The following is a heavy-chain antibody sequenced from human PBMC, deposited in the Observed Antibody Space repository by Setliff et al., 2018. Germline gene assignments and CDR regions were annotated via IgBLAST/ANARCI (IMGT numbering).Heavy chain of an antibody. CDR2: LFDGGSA. V-gene: IGHV4-38-2*01. CDR3: RFWSGYYKNDY. Sequence: PSETLSLTCAVSGYSISNGFYWGWIRQSPVKGLEWIGSLFDGGSAYYSPSLKSRVTISVDTSKNQFSLELSSVTAADTAVYYCRFWSGYYKNDYWGQGTLVTVSS. J-gene: IGHJ4*01. CDR1: GYSISNGFY. D-gene: IGHD3-3*01.